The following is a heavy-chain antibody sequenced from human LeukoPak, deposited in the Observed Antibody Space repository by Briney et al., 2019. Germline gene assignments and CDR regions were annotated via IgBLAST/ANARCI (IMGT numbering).Heavy chain of an antibody. J-gene: IGHJ4*02. CDR3: AKREGYGSSDY. CDR2: IYSGDNT. Sequence: GGSLRLSCAASGFTVSSNYMSWVRQAPGKGLEWVSVIYSGDNTYYADSVKGRFTISRDISKNTLYLQMNSLRAEDTAVYYCAKREGYGSSDYWGQGTLVTVSS. D-gene: IGHD3-10*01. V-gene: IGHV3-66*04. CDR1: GFTVSSNY.